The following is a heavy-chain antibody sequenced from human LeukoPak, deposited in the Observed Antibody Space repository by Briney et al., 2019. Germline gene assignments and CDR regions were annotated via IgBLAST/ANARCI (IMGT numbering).Heavy chain of an antibody. D-gene: IGHD3-22*01. V-gene: IGHV4-30-4*07. CDR1: GGSISSGGYS. CDR3: AIGYDSSGYYSEYFQH. J-gene: IGHJ1*01. CDR2: IYYSGST. Sequence: SQTLSLTCAVSGGSISSGGYSWSWIRQPPGKGLEWIGYIYYSGSTNYNPSLKSRVTISVDTSKNQFSLKLSSVTAADTAVYYCAIGYDSSGYYSEYFQHWGQGTLVTVSS.